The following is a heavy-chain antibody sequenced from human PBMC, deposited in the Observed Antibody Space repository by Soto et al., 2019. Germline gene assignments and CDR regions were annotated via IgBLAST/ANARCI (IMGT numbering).Heavy chain of an antibody. CDR3: ARRYGYSFDY. CDR1: GGSISSYY. J-gene: IGHJ4*02. V-gene: IGHV4-59*08. CDR2: IYHSGST. Sequence: QVQLQESGPGLVKPSETLSLTCTVSGGSISSYYWSWIRQPPGKGLEWIGYIYHSGSTNYNPSLKSRVTISVDTSKNQSSLKLSSVTAADTAVYYCARRYGYSFDYWGQGTLVTVSS. D-gene: IGHD1-1*01.